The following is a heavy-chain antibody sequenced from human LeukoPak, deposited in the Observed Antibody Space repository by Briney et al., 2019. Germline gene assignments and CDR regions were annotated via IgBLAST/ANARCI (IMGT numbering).Heavy chain of an antibody. D-gene: IGHD6-13*01. CDR1: GFTFSSYN. CDR2: ITSSSSHI. V-gene: IGHV3-21*01. J-gene: IGHJ6*03. CDR3: ARDPYSSSYVDYYYYYMDV. Sequence: PGGSLRLSCAASGFTFSSYNMNWVRQAPGKGLEWVSSITSSSSHIYYADSVKGRFTISRDNAKNSLYLQIDSLRAEDTAVYYCARDPYSSSYVDYYYYYMDVWGKGTAVTISS.